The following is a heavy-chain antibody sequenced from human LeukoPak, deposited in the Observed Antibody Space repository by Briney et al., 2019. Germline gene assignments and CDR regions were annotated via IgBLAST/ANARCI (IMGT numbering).Heavy chain of an antibody. D-gene: IGHD4-23*01. Sequence: GASLKVSCKASGYTFTSYGISWVRQAPGQGLEWMGWISAYNGNTNYAQKLQGRVTMTTDTSTSTAYMELRSLRSDDTAVYYCARDHNRVTTVVTPGFQHWGQGTLVTVSS. CDR3: ARDHNRVTTVVTPGFQH. CDR1: GYTFTSYG. V-gene: IGHV1-18*01. J-gene: IGHJ1*01. CDR2: ISAYNGNT.